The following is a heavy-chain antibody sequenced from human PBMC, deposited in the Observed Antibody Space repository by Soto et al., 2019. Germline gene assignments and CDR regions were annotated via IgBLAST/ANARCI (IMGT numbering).Heavy chain of an antibody. CDR2: IYYSGST. CDR3: GGMEVVAASPGTYYYYGTDV. D-gene: IGHD2-15*01. V-gene: IGHV4-61*03. Sequence: SETLSLTCTVSGGSVSSGSYYWSWIRQPPGKGLACIGYIYYSGSTNCKPSQGHVATLADNTSKTDYPQRRSLEASDTAMDYFGGMEVVAASPGTYYYYGTDVWGQGTTVTDSS. J-gene: IGHJ6*02. CDR1: GGSVSSGSYY.